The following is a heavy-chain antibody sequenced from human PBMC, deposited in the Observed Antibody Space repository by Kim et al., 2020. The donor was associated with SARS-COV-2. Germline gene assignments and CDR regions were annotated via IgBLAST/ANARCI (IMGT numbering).Heavy chain of an antibody. V-gene: IGHV4-39*02. CDR1: GGSIGSNNYY. Sequence: SETLSLTCTVSGGSIGSNNYYWGWIRQPPGKTLEWIVSVHDSGVTDYSPSLKSRVTISLDTPNNHFSLKLTSVTAADTAVYYCARPVRGARHDAFDIWGQGTVVTVSS. CDR3: ARPVRGARHDAFDI. J-gene: IGHJ3*02. CDR2: VHDSGVT. D-gene: IGHD3-10*02.